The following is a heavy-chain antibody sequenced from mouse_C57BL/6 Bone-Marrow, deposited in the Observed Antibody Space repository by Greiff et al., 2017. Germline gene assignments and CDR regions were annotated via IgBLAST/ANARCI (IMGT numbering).Heavy chain of an antibody. CDR2: IYPGDGDT. CDR3: ARGALKPRYFDD. Sequence: VQLQQSGPELVKPGASVKISCKASGYAFSSSWMNWVKQRPGKGLEWIGRIYPGDGDTNYNGKFKGQATLTADKSSSTAYMQLSSLTSEDSAVYFCARGALKPRYFDDWGQGTTLTVSS. CDR1: GYAFSSSW. J-gene: IGHJ2*01. D-gene: IGHD1-3*01. V-gene: IGHV1-82*01.